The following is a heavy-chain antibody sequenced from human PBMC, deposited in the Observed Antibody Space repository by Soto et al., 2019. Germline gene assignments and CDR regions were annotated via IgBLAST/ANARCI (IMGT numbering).Heavy chain of an antibody. CDR3: AKERFDGGSNGLDV. V-gene: IGHV3-23*01. Sequence: EVQLLESGGGSVQPGGSLRLSCTASGFSFDDYAMSWVRQAPGKGLEWVSSISGGGVNTYYADSVMGRFTISRDNSKTMLFLQMNSLRAEDTAVYYCAKERFDGGSNGLDVWGQGTTVTVSS. CDR2: ISGGGVNT. J-gene: IGHJ6*02. D-gene: IGHD3-9*01. CDR1: GFSFDDYA.